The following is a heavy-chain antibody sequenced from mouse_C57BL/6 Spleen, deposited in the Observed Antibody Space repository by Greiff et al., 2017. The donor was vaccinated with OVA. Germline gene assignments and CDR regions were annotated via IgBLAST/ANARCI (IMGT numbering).Heavy chain of an antibody. J-gene: IGHJ2*01. CDR2: INPNNGGT. D-gene: IGHD3-2*02. Sequence: EVQLQQSGPELVKPGASVKIPCKASGYTFTDYNMDWVKQSHGKSLEWIGDINPNNGGTIYNQKFKGKATLTVDKSSSTAYMELRSLTSEDTAVYYCARRQLRLHYYFDYWGQGTTLTVSS. V-gene: IGHV1-18*01. CDR1: GYTFTDYN. CDR3: ARRQLRLHYYFDY.